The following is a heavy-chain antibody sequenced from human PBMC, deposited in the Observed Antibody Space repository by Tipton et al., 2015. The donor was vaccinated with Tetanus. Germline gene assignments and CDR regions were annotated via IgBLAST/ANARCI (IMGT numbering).Heavy chain of an antibody. V-gene: IGHV3-30*14. D-gene: IGHD2-2*01. CDR3: NGGSTRAYFDY. CDR2: ISEDGSYR. CDR1: GFVFRGYA. Sequence: SLRLSCAASGFVFRGYAVHWVRQAPGKGLDWVALISEDGSYRYADSVKGRFTISRDNSKNTLYLQMNSLRAEDVAVYYCNGGSTRAYFDYWGLGTLVTVSS. J-gene: IGHJ4*02.